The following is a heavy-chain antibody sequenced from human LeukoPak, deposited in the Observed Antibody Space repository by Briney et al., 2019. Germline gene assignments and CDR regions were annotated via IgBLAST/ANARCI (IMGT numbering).Heavy chain of an antibody. CDR3: AIFLTYYDYVWGSYRYTALDY. CDR1: GFTFSSYS. D-gene: IGHD3-16*02. Sequence: PGGSLRLSCAASGFTFSSYSMNWVRQAPGKGLEWVSSISSSSSYIYYADSVKGRFTISRDNAKNSLYLQMNSLRAEDTAVYYCAIFLTYYDYVWGSYRYTALDYWGQGTLVTVSS. CDR2: ISSSSSYI. J-gene: IGHJ4*02. V-gene: IGHV3-21*01.